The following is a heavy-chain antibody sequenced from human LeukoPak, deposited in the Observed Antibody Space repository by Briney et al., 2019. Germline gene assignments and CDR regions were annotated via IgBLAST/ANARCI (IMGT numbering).Heavy chain of an antibody. V-gene: IGHV3-23*01. J-gene: IGHJ3*01. CDR1: GFTFSNSA. D-gene: IGHD5-24*01. CDR3: AKDIQLST. CDR2: ISFSGEST. Sequence: PGRSLRLSCAASGFTFSNSAMTWVRQAPGKGLEWVSLISFSGESTFYAESVKGRFTIARDNSKDSLYLQMNSLRAEDTAIYYCAKDIQLSTWGLGTMVTVSS.